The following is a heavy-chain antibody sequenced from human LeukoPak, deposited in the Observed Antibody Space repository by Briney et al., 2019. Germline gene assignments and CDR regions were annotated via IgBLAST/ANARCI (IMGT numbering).Heavy chain of an antibody. V-gene: IGHV4-39*01. J-gene: IGHJ2*01. CDR3: ARGVTMIVVVIHDLYFDL. D-gene: IGHD3-22*01. Sequence: TSETLSLTCTVSGGSISSSSYYWGWIRQPPGKGLEWIGSIYYTRSTYYNPSLKSRVTISVDTSKNQFSLKLTSVTAADTAVYYCARGVTMIVVVIHDLYFDLWGRGTLVTVSS. CDR1: GGSISSSSYY. CDR2: IYYTRST.